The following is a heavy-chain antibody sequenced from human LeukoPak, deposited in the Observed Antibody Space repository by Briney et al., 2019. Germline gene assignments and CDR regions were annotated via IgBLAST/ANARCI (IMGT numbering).Heavy chain of an antibody. CDR1: GDSISSYY. V-gene: IGHV4-59*01. CDR2: IYYSGST. CDR3: ARAMSRVWNYDY. J-gene: IGHJ4*02. Sequence: SETLSLTCTVSGDSISSYYWSWIRQPPGKGLEWIGYIYYSGSTNYNPSPKSRVTISIDTSKNQFSLKLTSVTAADTAVYYCARAMSRVWNYDYWGQGTLVTVSS. D-gene: IGHD1-7*01.